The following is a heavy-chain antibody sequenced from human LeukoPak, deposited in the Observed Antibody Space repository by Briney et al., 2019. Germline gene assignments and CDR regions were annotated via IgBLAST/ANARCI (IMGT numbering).Heavy chain of an antibody. CDR3: ARENTFGVVLYYYYYGMDV. J-gene: IGHJ6*02. CDR1: GGTFSSYA. V-gene: IGHV1-69*04. Sequence: ASVKVSCKASGGTFSSYAISWVRQAPGQGLEWMGRIIPILGIANYAQKFQGRVTITADKSTSTAYVELSSLRSEDTAVYYCARENTFGVVLYYYYYGMDVWGQGTTVTVSS. D-gene: IGHD3-3*01. CDR2: IIPILGIA.